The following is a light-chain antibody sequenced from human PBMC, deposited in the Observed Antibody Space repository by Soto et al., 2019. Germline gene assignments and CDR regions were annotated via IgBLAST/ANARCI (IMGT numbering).Light chain of an antibody. CDR2: GAS. Sequence: EIVMTQSPVTLSVSPGERATLSCRASQSVTNSYLAWYQQKPGQAPRLLIFGASTRAAGIPARFSGSGSGTEFTLTISSLQSEDFAVYSCQQYNNWPLTFGGGTKVDIK. CDR1: QSVTNSY. CDR3: QQYNNWPLT. J-gene: IGKJ4*01. V-gene: IGKV3-15*01.